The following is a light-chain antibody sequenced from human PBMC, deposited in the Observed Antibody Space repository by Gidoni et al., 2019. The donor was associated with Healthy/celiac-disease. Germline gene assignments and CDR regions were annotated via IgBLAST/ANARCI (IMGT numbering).Light chain of an antibody. Sequence: DIVMTQSPASLAVSLGERATINCKSSQSVLYRSNNKNYLAWYQQKPGQPPKLLIYWASTRESGVPDRFSGSGSGTDFTLTISSLQAEDVAVYYCQQYYSTPLTFXGXTKVEIK. J-gene: IGKJ4*01. V-gene: IGKV4-1*01. CDR1: QSVLYRSNNKNY. CDR2: WAS. CDR3: QQYYSTPLT.